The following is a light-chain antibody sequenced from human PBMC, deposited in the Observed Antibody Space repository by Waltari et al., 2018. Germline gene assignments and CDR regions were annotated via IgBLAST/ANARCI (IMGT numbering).Light chain of an antibody. CDR1: SSDVGGYNY. CDR3: SSYAGTYTGV. V-gene: IGLV2-11*01. CDR2: DVT. Sequence: QSALTQPRPVSESPGQSVTISCTGTSSDVGGYNYISWYQHHPGKAPKLIIYDVTKWPSGVPDRFSASKSGNTASLTISGLRAEDEADYYCSSYAGTYTGVFGGGTKLTVL. J-gene: IGLJ3*02.